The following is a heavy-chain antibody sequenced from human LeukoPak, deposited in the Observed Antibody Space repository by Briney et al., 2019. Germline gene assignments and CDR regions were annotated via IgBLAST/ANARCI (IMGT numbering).Heavy chain of an antibody. Sequence: GGSLRLSCAASGFAFSSYWMSWVRQAPGKGLEWVASIKQDGSEKYYVDSVKGRFTISRDNAKNSLYLQMNSLRAEDTAVYYCERRHSSNPNWFDPWGQGTLVTVSS. J-gene: IGHJ5*02. CDR3: ERRHSSNPNWFDP. CDR2: IKQDGSEK. D-gene: IGHD6-13*01. V-gene: IGHV3-7*01. CDR1: GFAFSSYW.